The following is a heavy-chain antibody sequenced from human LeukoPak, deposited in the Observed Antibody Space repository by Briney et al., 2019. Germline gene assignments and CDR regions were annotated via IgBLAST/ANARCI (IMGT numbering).Heavy chain of an antibody. D-gene: IGHD4-17*01. CDR1: GFIFSCYA. J-gene: IGHJ4*02. Sequence: TGGLLIFCCAAAGFIFSCYAMHGVRKAPGKGVELVAVISYDGSNKYYADFLKGRFTISRDNIKNTLYLQMNRQRSETAVVYYCARVDGDYGPFVYWGQGTLVTVCS. V-gene: IGHV3-30*04. CDR2: ISYDGSNK. CDR3: ARVDGDYGPFVY.